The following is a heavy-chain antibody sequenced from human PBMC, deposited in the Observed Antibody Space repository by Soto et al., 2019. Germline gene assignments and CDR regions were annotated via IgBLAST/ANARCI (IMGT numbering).Heavy chain of an antibody. D-gene: IGHD6-13*01. J-gene: IGHJ4*02. Sequence: SVKVSCKASGYSFSSHAITWVRQAPGQGLEWMGGIIPVFDTPSYAQKSQGRVTISADKSTNTSYLELRSLRSEDTAVYYCARGGALSTSWYWGDGLDSWGQGTQVTVSS. CDR2: IIPVFDTP. CDR3: ARGGALSTSWYWGDGLDS. CDR1: GYSFSSHA. V-gene: IGHV1-69*06.